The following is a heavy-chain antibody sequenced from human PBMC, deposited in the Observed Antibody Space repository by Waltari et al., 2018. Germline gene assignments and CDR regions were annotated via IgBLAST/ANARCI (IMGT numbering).Heavy chain of an antibody. CDR1: GGSISSSSYY. Sequence: QLQLQESGPGLVKPSETLSLTCTVSGGSISSSSYYWGWIRQPPGKGLEWIGSIYYSGSTYYNPPLKSRVTISVDTSKNQFSLKLSSVTAADTAVYYCARHRFTIFGVVPPYFDYWGQGTLVTVSS. J-gene: IGHJ4*02. CDR2: IYYSGST. CDR3: ARHRFTIFGVVPPYFDY. D-gene: IGHD3-3*01. V-gene: IGHV4-39*01.